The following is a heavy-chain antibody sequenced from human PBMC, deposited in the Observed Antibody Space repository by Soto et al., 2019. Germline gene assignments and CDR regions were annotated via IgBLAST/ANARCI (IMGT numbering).Heavy chain of an antibody. D-gene: IGHD3-16*01. Sequence: LSLTCAVYGGFLSESYWTWIRQPPGKGLEWIGEINHVGGTNYNPSLKSRVTMSVDASQNQFSLRLISVTAADTAMYFCVRIRYQLPSSVLWLDPWGQGTPVTVSS. CDR3: VRIRYQLPSSVLWLDP. CDR1: GGFLSESY. J-gene: IGHJ5*02. CDR2: INHVGGT. V-gene: IGHV4-34*01.